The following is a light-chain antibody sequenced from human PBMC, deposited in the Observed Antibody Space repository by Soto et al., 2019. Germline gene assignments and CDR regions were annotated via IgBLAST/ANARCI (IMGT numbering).Light chain of an antibody. CDR3: QKHNSAPLT. V-gene: IGKV1-27*01. J-gene: IGKJ4*01. CDR1: QGISHY. CDR2: ATS. Sequence: DIQMTRSQSSLSASVGDRVTITCRASQGISHYLAWYQQKPGKVPKLLISATSTLQSGVPSRFSGSGSGTDFTLTISTLQPEDVATYFCQKHNSAPLTFGG.